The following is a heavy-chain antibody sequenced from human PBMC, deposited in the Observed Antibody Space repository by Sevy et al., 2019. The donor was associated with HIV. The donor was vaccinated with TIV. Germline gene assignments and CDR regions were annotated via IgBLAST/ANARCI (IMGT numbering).Heavy chain of an antibody. CDR2: ISGYNGNI. CDR1: GYPFSSYG. Sequence: ASVKVSCKSSGYPFSSYGITWVRQAPGQGLEWMGWISGYNGNIHYAQEFQGRVTMTTDTSTSTAYMELRSLRSDDTAVYYCARDPLVYDISGYLDFWGQGTLVTVSS. CDR3: ARDPLVYDISGYLDF. D-gene: IGHD3-22*01. J-gene: IGHJ4*02. V-gene: IGHV1-18*01.